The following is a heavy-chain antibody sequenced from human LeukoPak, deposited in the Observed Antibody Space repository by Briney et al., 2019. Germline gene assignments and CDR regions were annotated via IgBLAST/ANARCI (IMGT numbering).Heavy chain of an antibody. D-gene: IGHD6-6*01. J-gene: IGHJ5*02. CDR2: IYPGDSDT. CDR1: GYSFTSYW. V-gene: IGHV5-51*01. Sequence: GESLKISCKGSGYSFTSYWIGWVRQMPGKGLEWMGIIYPGDSDTRYSPSFQGQDTISADKSITTAYLQWSSLKASDTAVYYCARRSSLHYNWFDPWGQGTLVTVSS. CDR3: ARRSSLHYNWFDP.